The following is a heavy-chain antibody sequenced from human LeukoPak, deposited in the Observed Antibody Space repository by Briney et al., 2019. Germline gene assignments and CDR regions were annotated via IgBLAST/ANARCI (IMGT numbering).Heavy chain of an antibody. J-gene: IGHJ4*02. D-gene: IGHD4-17*01. CDR1: GFTFSSYG. CDR2: IWYDGSNK. V-gene: IGHV3-33*06. Sequence: PGGSLRLSCAASGFTFSSYGMHWVRQAPGKGLEWVAVIWYDGSNKYYADSVKGRFTISRDNSKNTLYLQMNSLRAEDTAVYYCAKQDYGDYPHRHFDYWGQGTLVTVSS. CDR3: AKQDYGDYPHRHFDY.